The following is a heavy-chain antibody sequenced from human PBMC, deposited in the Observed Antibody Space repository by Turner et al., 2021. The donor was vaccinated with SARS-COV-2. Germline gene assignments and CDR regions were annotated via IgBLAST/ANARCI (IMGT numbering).Heavy chain of an antibody. CDR1: GFAFSDYF. CDR2: ISSSTFYT. Sequence: QAQLVVSGGGFVTPGGSLNLYCAASGFAFSDYFMSWIRKAPGKGLEWGSYISSSTFYTDYADSVKGLFTISSNNAKNSLYLQTNRLRAENTAVYYCARPKFPYYYYGMDVWGQGTTVTVSS. V-gene: IGHV3-11*06. CDR3: ARPKFPYYYYGMDV. D-gene: IGHD2-21*01. J-gene: IGHJ6*02.